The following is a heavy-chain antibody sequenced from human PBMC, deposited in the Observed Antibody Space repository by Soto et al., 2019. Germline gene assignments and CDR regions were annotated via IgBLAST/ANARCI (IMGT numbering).Heavy chain of an antibody. CDR3: ARYLGSGWYPPDFDY. D-gene: IGHD6-19*01. J-gene: IGHJ4*02. CDR1: GYTFTGYG. CDR2: ISAYNGNT. Sequence: ASVKLSCKASGYTFTGYGISWVRQAPGQGLEWMGWISAYNGNTNYAQKLQGRVTMTTDTSTSTAYMELRSLRSDDTAVYYCARYLGSGWYPPDFDYWGQGTLVTVSS. V-gene: IGHV1-18*01.